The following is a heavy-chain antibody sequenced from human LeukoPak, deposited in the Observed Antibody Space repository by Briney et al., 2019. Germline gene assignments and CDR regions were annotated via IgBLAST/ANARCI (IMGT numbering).Heavy chain of an antibody. J-gene: IGHJ4*02. CDR3: ARPIDFWCGYYFDY. V-gene: IGHV1-18*01. CDR1: GYTFTNYD. D-gene: IGHD3-3*01. CDR2: ISAYNGNT. Sequence: ASVKVSCKASGYTFTNYDINWVRQAPGQGLEWMGWISAYNGNTNYAQKLRGRVTMTTDTSTSTAYMELRSLRSDDTAVYYCARPIDFWCGYYFDYWGQGTLVTVSS.